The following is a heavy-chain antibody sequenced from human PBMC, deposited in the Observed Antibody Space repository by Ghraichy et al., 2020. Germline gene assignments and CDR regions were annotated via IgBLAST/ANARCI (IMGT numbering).Heavy chain of an antibody. D-gene: IGHD2-2*01. CDR1: EFAFSSYS. V-gene: IGHV3-23*01. J-gene: IGHJ4*02. CDR2: ISASGGST. CDR3: ARQRGRSTSSIDY. Sequence: GGSLRLSCVASEFAFSSYSMSWVRQAPGKGLEWVSGISASGGSTYDADSVKGRFTISRDNSENTLYLEMNSLRADDTAVYYCARQRGRSTSSIDYWGQGTLVTVSS.